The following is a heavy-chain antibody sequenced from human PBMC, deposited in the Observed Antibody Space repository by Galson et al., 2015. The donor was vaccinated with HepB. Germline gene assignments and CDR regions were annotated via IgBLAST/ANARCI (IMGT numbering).Heavy chain of an antibody. V-gene: IGHV1-24*01. J-gene: IGHJ4*02. CDR1: GYTLTELS. Sequence: SVKVSCKVSGYTLTELSMHWVRQAPGKGLEWMGGFDPEDGETIYAQKFQGRVTMTEVTSTDTAYMELSSLRSEDTAVYYCATGYSGSYPDYWGQGTLVTVSS. CDR3: ATGYSGSYPDY. CDR2: FDPEDGET. D-gene: IGHD1-26*01.